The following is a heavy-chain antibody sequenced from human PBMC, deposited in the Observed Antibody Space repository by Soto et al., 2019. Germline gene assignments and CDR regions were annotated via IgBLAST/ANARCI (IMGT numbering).Heavy chain of an antibody. Sequence: PGESLKISCKGSGYSFTSYWISWVRQMPGKGLEWMGRIDPSDSYTNYSPSFQGHVTISADKSISTAYLQWSSLKASDTAMYYCARHLESNYWFVYWGQGTLVTVSS. CDR2: IDPSDSYT. V-gene: IGHV5-10-1*01. J-gene: IGHJ4*02. CDR1: GYSFTSYW. CDR3: ARHLESNYWFVY. D-gene: IGHD4-4*01.